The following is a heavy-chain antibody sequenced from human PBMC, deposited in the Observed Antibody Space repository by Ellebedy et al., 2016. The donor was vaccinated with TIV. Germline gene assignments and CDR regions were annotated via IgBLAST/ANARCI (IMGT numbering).Heavy chain of an antibody. CDR2: IKHDGRAK. Sequence: PGGSLRLSCEGSGLSFSDYWMDWVRQAPGKGLEWVANIKHDGRAKSYVGSVRGRFTIARDNAKNSVYLQMNILRAEDTAVYYCARDFAGGGSCWGQGALVTVSS. D-gene: IGHD2-15*01. J-gene: IGHJ4*02. V-gene: IGHV3-7*01. CDR3: ARDFAGGGSC. CDR1: GLSFSDYW.